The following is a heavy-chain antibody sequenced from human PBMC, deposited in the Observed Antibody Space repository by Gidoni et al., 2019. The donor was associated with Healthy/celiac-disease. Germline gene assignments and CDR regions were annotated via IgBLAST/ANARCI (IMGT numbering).Heavy chain of an antibody. CDR3: TTAPPQLVQYYYYYMDV. D-gene: IGHD6-13*01. CDR2: IKSKTDGGTT. CDR1: GFTFSNAW. J-gene: IGHJ6*03. Sequence: GESGGGLVKPGGSLSLSCAASGFTFSNAWMSWVRQAPGKGLEWVGRIKSKTDGGTTDYAAPVKGRFTISRDDSKNTLYLQMNSLKTEDTAVYYCTTAPPQLVQYYYYYMDVWGKGTTVTVSS. V-gene: IGHV3-15*01.